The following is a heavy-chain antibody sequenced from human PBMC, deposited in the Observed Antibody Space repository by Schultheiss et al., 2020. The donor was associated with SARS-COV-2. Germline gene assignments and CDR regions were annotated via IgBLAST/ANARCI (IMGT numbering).Heavy chain of an antibody. CDR1: GGSFSGHY. D-gene: IGHD3-22*01. CDR3: AIRSGYNAFDI. Sequence: SETLSLTCGVYGGSFSGHYWSWIRQSPGKGLEWIGEINHIGSTKFNPSLKSRVTISVDTSKNQFSLKLSSVTAADTAVYYCAIRSGYNAFDIWGQGTMVTVSS. J-gene: IGHJ3*02. V-gene: IGHV4-34*01. CDR2: INHIGST.